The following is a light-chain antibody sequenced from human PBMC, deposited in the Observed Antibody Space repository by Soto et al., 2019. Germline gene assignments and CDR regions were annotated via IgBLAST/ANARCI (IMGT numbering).Light chain of an antibody. Sequence: QSVLTQPPSASGTPGQRVTISCSGSSSNIGSNHVYGYQQFPGMAPKLLMYRSDQRPTGVPDRFSGSTSGTSASLAISGLRSDDEADYYCSARDDILSGVVFGGGTKLTVL. CDR3: SARDDILSGVV. CDR2: RSD. V-gene: IGLV1-47*01. CDR1: SSNIGSNH. J-gene: IGLJ2*01.